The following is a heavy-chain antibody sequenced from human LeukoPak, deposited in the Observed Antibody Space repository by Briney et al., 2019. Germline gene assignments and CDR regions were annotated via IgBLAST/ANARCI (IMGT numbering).Heavy chain of an antibody. CDR3: AREGPSYDFWSGYGTNYYYYMDV. J-gene: IGHJ6*03. CDR1: GYTFTSYG. D-gene: IGHD3-3*01. V-gene: IGHV1-18*01. CDR2: ISAYNGNT. Sequence: GASVKVSCKASGYTFTSYGISWVRQAPGQGLEWMGWISAYNGNTNYAQKLQGRVTMTTDTSTSTAYMELRSLRSDDTAVYYCAREGPSYDFWSGYGTNYYYYMDVWGKGTTVTVSS.